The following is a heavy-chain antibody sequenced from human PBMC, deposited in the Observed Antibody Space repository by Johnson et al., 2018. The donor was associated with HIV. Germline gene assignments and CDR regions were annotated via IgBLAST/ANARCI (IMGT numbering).Heavy chain of an antibody. CDR2: ISWDGGLT. D-gene: IGHD6-25*01. J-gene: IGHJ3*02. Sequence: VQLVESGGGVVQPGGSLRLSCAASAFTFDDYVMHWVRQGPGKGLEWVSLISWDGGLTNYADSVRGRFTISRDNRKNSHYLPLNSLRAEDTALYYCEKGSPYTGSGLDAREIWGQGTMVTVSS. CDR3: EKGSPYTGSGLDAREI. V-gene: IGHV3-43D*03. CDR1: AFTFDDYV.